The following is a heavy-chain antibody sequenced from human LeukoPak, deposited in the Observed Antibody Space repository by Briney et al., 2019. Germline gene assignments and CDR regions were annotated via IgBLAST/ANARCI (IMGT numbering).Heavy chain of an antibody. CDR1: GGSISSSSYY. J-gene: IGHJ3*02. Sequence: SETLSLTCTVSGGSISSSSYYWGWIRQPPGKGLEWIGSIYYSGSTYYNPSLKSRVTISVDTSKNQFSLKLSSVTAADTAVYYCAREVSRYTFDIWGQGTMVTVSS. V-gene: IGHV4-39*02. D-gene: IGHD1-14*01. CDR3: AREVSRYTFDI. CDR2: IYYSGST.